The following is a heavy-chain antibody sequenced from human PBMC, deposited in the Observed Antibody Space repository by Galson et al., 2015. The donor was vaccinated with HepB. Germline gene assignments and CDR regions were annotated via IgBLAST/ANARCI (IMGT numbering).Heavy chain of an antibody. J-gene: IGHJ6*02. V-gene: IGHV3-23*01. CDR1: GFTFSSYA. Sequence: SLRLSCAASGFTFSSYAMSWVRQAPGKGLEWVSAISGSGGSTYYADSVKGRFTISRDNSKNTLYLQMNSLRAEDTAVYYCARDAYGSGNKPDGMDVWGQGTTVTVSS. CDR3: ARDAYGSGNKPDGMDV. CDR2: ISGSGGST. D-gene: IGHD3-10*01.